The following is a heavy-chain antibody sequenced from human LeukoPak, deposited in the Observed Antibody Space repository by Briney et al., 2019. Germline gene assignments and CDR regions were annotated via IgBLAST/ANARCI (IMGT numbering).Heavy chain of an antibody. CDR2: IHNSGSI. Sequence: SETLSLTCSVSGGSISSHYWTWIWQPPGKGLEWIGYIHNSGSINYNPSLKSRVTISVDTSRNQFSLKLTSVTAADTAVYYCARWLYSSSWSRCFDPWGQGTLVIVSS. CDR3: ARWLYSSSWSRCFDP. D-gene: IGHD6-13*01. V-gene: IGHV4-59*11. CDR1: GGSISSHY. J-gene: IGHJ5*02.